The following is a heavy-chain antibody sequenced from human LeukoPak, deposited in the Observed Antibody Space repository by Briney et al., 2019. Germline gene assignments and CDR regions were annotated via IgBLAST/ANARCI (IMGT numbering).Heavy chain of an antibody. Sequence: PSETLSLTCTVSGGSISSSSHYWGWIRQPPGKGLEWIGSINYSGSTYYNPSLKSRVTISVDTSKNQFSLKLSSVTAADTAVYYCAIRGYSYGYSLFDYWGQGTLVTVSS. CDR3: AIRGYSYGYSLFDY. J-gene: IGHJ4*02. D-gene: IGHD5-18*01. CDR1: GGSISSSSHY. V-gene: IGHV4-39*07. CDR2: INYSGST.